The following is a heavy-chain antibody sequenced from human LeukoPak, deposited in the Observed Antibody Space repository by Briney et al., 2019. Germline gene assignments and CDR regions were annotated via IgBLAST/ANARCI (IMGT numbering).Heavy chain of an antibody. V-gene: IGHV3-23*01. Sequence: GGSLRLSCAASGFTFSSYAMSWVRQAPGKGLEWVSAISGGGGSTYYADSVKGRFTTSRDNSKNTLYLQMNSLRAEDTAVYYCAKDGFIVVVTAAGNFDYWGQGTLVTVSS. D-gene: IGHD2-21*02. J-gene: IGHJ4*02. CDR3: AKDGFIVVVTAAGNFDY. CDR1: GFTFSSYA. CDR2: ISGGGGST.